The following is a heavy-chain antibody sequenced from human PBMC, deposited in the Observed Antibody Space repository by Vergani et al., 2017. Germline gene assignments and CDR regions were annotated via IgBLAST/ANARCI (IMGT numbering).Heavy chain of an antibody. Sequence: VQLVESGGGVAQPGRSLRLSCATSGFTFSSYGMHWVRQAPGKGLEWVAVLYFDESKRFYADSVKGRFTISRDISKNTLYLQMNNLRVEDTAVYYCARDWVLAAPATNAPGPYYFDHWGQGTLVTVSS. CDR3: ARDWVLAAPATNAPGPYYFDH. CDR1: GFTFSSYG. J-gene: IGHJ4*02. CDR2: LYFDESKR. V-gene: IGHV3-33*01. D-gene: IGHD6-25*01.